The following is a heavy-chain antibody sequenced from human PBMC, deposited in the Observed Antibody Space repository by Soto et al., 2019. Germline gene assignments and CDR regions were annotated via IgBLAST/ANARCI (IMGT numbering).Heavy chain of an antibody. CDR3: TTDSRRWYVYYYGMDV. D-gene: IGHD6-13*01. Sequence: GGSLRLSCAASGFTFSNAWMSWVRQAPGKGLEGVGRIKSKTDGGTTDYAATVKGRFTISRDDSKNTLYLQMNSLKTEDTAVYYCTTDSRRWYVYYYGMDVWGQGTTVTVSS. J-gene: IGHJ6*02. CDR1: GFTFSNAW. V-gene: IGHV3-15*01. CDR2: IKSKTDGGTT.